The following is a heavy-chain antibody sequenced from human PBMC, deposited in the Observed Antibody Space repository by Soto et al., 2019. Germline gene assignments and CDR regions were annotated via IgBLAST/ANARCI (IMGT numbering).Heavy chain of an antibody. Sequence: LRLSCAASGFTVSSNYMSWVRQAPGKGLEWVSVIYSGGSTYYADSVKGRFTISRDNSKNTLYLQMNSLRAEDTAVYYCASSHPSTMIAYYYYYGMDVWGQGTTVTVSS. V-gene: IGHV3-53*01. CDR3: ASSHPSTMIAYYYYYGMDV. CDR2: IYSGGST. D-gene: IGHD3-22*01. J-gene: IGHJ6*02. CDR1: GFTVSSNY.